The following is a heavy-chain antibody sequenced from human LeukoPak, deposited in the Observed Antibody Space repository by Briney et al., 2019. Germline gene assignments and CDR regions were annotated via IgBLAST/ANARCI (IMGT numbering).Heavy chain of an antibody. CDR3: ARLTTMTTTGGPFDY. D-gene: IGHD4-17*01. CDR1: GFTFSSYE. Sequence: GGSLRLSCAASGFTFSSYEMNCVRQAPGKGLECVSYITSSGNTIYYADSVKGRFTISRDNAKNSLYLQMNSLRAEDTSVYYCARLTTMTTTGGPFDYWGQGTLVTVSS. J-gene: IGHJ4*02. V-gene: IGHV3-48*03. CDR2: ITSSGNTI.